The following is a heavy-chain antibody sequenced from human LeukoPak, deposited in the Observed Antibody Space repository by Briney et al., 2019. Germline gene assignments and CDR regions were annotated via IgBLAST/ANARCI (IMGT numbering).Heavy chain of an antibody. D-gene: IGHD3-10*01. V-gene: IGHV1-18*01. CDR3: ARHTGSGSYYNRFINWFDP. CDR2: ISAYNGNT. Sequence: ASVTVSCKASGYTFTSYGISWVRQAPGQGLEWMGWISAYNGNTNYAQKLQGRVTMTTDTSTSTAYMELRSLRSDDTAVYYCARHTGSGSYYNRFINWFDPWGQGTLVTVSS. J-gene: IGHJ5*02. CDR1: GYTFTSYG.